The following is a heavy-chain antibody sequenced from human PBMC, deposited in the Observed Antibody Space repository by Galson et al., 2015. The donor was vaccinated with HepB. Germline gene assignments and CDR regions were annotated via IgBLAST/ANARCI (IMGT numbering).Heavy chain of an antibody. V-gene: IGHV2-70*01. CDR2: IDWDDDK. D-gene: IGHD3-22*01. CDR3: ARMGSSSSNYYDSSGYYYYFDY. CDR1: GFSLSTSGMC. Sequence: PALVKPTQTLTLTCTFSGFSLSTSGMCVSWIRQPPGKALEWLALIDWDDDKYYSTSLKTRLTISKDTSKNQVVLTMTNMDPVDTATYYCARMGSSSSNYYDSSGYYYYFDYWGQGTLVTVSS. J-gene: IGHJ4*02.